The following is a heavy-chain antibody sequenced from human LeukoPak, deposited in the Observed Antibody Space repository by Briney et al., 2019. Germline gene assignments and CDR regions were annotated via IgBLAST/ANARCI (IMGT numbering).Heavy chain of an antibody. D-gene: IGHD3-10*01. V-gene: IGHV3-53*01. CDR1: GFTVSSNY. J-gene: IGHJ4*02. Sequence: GGSLRLSCAASGFTVSSNYMSWVRQAPGKGLEWVSLISSVGSTYYADSVKGRFTISRDNSKNTLYLQMNSLRAEDTAVYYCARHRGYGSGSYYFDYWGQGTLVTVSS. CDR3: ARHRGYGSGSYYFDY. CDR2: ISSVGST.